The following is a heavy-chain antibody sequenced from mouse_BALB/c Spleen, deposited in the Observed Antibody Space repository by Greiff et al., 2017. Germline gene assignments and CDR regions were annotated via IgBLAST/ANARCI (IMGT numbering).Heavy chain of an antibody. CDR1: GFTFSSYG. CDR2: ISSGGSYT. Sequence: EVKLQESGGDLVKPGGSLKLSCAASGFTFSSYGMSWVRQTPDKRLEWVATISSGGSYTYYPDSVKGRFTISRDNAKNTLYLQMSSLKSEDTAMYYCARMDYWGQGTSVTVSS. J-gene: IGHJ4*01. V-gene: IGHV5-6*01. CDR3: ARMDY.